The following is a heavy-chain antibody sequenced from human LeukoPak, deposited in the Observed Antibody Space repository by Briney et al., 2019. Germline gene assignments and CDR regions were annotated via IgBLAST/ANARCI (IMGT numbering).Heavy chain of an antibody. J-gene: IGHJ5*02. CDR2: ITSNSNII. V-gene: IGHV3-48*01. CDR1: GFTFSNSN. Sequence: GGSLRLSCAASGFTFSNSNMNWVRQAPGKGLEWISFITSNSNIIYNADSVKGRFTISRDNSKNTLYLQMNSLRAEDTAVYYCAKDANVVVSAAMLAARPRATNWFDPWGQGTLVTVSS. D-gene: IGHD2-2*01. CDR3: AKDANVVVSAAMLAARPRATNWFDP.